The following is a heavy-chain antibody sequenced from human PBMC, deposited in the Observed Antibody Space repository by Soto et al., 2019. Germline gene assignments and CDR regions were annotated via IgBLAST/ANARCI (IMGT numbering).Heavy chain of an antibody. CDR1: NFSFNNAW. J-gene: IGHJ4*02. CDR2: IKSKTDGGTT. D-gene: IGHD6-19*01. V-gene: IGHV3-15*07. Sequence: EVQLVESGGGLVKPGGSLRLSCAASNFSFNNAWMNWVRQAPGKGLEWVGRIKSKTDGGTTDYAAPVKGRFTISRDDSKNTLYLQMNSLETEDTAVYYCTSGAVISGWFVVDHWGQGALVTVSS. CDR3: TSGAVISGWFVVDH.